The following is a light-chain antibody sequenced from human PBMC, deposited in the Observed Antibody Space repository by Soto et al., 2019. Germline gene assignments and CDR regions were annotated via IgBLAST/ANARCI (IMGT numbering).Light chain of an antibody. CDR2: GTS. CDR1: QSIGSGY. Sequence: EIVLTQSTGTLSLSPGERATLSCRASQSIGSGYLAWYQQKPGQAPRLLIYGTSSRATGIPDRFSGSGSGTDFTLTISRLEPEDFAVYYCQQYGHSPPFTFGPGTKVDIK. J-gene: IGKJ3*01. V-gene: IGKV3-20*01. CDR3: QQYGHSPPFT.